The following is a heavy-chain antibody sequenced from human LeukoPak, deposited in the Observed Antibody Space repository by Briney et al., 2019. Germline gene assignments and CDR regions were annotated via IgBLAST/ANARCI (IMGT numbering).Heavy chain of an antibody. Sequence: ASVKVSCKASGYTFTGYYMHWVRQAPGQGLEWMGRINPNSGGTNYAQKFQGRVTMTRDTSISTAYMELRSLRSDDTAVYYCAREIRPWEWLMGDCYGMDVWGQGTTVTVSS. CDR1: GYTFTGYY. J-gene: IGHJ6*02. CDR2: INPNSGGT. V-gene: IGHV1-2*06. CDR3: AREIRPWEWLMGDCYGMDV. D-gene: IGHD3-3*01.